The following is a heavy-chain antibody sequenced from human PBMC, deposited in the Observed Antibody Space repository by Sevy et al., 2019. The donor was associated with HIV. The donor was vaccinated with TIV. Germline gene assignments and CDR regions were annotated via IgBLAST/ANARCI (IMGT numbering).Heavy chain of an antibody. CDR1: GLSFSNAW. CDR3: AIDHRRDGMIVVPFEK. D-gene: IGHD3-22*01. V-gene: IGHV3-15*01. J-gene: IGHJ4*02. CDR2: IRSETGGGKT. Sequence: GGSLRLSCAASGLSFSNAWMAWVRQAPGKGLERVGRIRSETGGGKTDFAAFAKGKFTISRDDPKNTLYLQMNSLKTEDTAVYYCAIDHRRDGMIVVPFEKWGLGTLVTVSS.